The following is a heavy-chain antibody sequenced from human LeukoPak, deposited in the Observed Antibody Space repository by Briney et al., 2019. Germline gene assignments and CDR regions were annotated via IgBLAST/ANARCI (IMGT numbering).Heavy chain of an antibody. V-gene: IGHV4-39*07. CDR2: IYYSGST. J-gene: IGHJ4*02. Sequence: SETLSLTCTVSGGSISSSSYYWGWIRQPPGTGLEWIGGIYYSGSTYYNPSLKSRVTISVDTSKNQFSLKLSSVTAADTAVYYCARGPPALWFGELLGDFDYWGQGTLVTVSS. CDR1: GGSISSSSYY. D-gene: IGHD3-10*01. CDR3: ARGPPALWFGELLGDFDY.